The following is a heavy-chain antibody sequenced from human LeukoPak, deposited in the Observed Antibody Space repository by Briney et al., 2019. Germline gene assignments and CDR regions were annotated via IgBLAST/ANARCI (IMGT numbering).Heavy chain of an antibody. V-gene: IGHV3-20*04. Sequence: GGSLRLSCAASGFPLDDYGMSWVRQAPGKGLEWVSGISWNGFSTGYIDSVKGRFTISRDKAKNSLYLQMNSLRAEDTAVYYCAELGITMIGGVWGKGTTVTISS. D-gene: IGHD3-10*02. CDR3: AELGITMIGGV. CDR1: GFPLDDYG. J-gene: IGHJ6*04. CDR2: ISWNGFST.